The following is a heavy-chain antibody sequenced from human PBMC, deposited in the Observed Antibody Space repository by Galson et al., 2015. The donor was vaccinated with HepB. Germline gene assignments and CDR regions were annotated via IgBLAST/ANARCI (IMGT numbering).Heavy chain of an antibody. CDR3: AREQFLLSSYSGYDALDY. V-gene: IGHV1-18*01. CDR1: GYTFTSYG. Sequence: SVKVSCKASGYTFTSYGISWVRQAPGQGLEWMGWISAYNGNTNYAQKLQGRVTMTTDTSTSTAYMELRSLRSDDTAVYYCAREQFLLSSYSGYDALDYWGQGTLVTVSS. J-gene: IGHJ4*02. CDR2: ISAYNGNT. D-gene: IGHD5-12*01.